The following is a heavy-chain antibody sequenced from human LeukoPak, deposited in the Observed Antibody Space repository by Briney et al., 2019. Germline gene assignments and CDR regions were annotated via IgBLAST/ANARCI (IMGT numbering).Heavy chain of an antibody. V-gene: IGHV4-34*01. J-gene: IGHJ5*02. Sequence: SETLSLTCAVYGGSFSGYYWSWIRQPPGKGLEWIGEINHSGSTNYNPSLKSRVTISVDTSKNQFSLKLSSVTAADTAVYYCARWHQWGNNWFDPWGQGTLVTVSS. CDR2: INHSGST. D-gene: IGHD3-16*01. CDR1: GGSFSGYY. CDR3: ARWHQWGNNWFDP.